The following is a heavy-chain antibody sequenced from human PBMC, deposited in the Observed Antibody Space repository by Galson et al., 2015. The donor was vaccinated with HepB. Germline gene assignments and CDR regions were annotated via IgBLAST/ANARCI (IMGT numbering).Heavy chain of an antibody. CDR3: VRVEVAAAGDY. J-gene: IGHJ4*02. CDR2: INPNSGGA. D-gene: IGHD6-13*01. Sequence: QSGAEVKKPGESLKISCKASGYTFTGYYMHWVRQAPGQGLEWMGRINPNSGGANYAQKFQGRVTMTRDTSISTAYMELSRLTSDDTAVYYCVRVEVAAAGDYWGQGTLVTVSS. V-gene: IGHV1-2*06. CDR1: GYTFTGYY.